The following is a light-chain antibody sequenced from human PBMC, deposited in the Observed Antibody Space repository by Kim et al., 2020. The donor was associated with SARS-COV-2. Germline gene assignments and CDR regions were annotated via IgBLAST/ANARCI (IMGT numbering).Light chain of an antibody. CDR3: CSYAGRTTWV. V-gene: IGLV2-23*01. CDR2: DGS. CDR1: SGDVGGYKF. J-gene: IGLJ3*02. Sequence: QSALTQPASVSGSPGQSITISCTGTSGDVGGYKFVSWHQQHPGKPPKLIIFDGSERPSGVSNRFSDSKSGNTASLTISGLQAEDEADYYCCSYAGRTTWVFGGGTQLTVL.